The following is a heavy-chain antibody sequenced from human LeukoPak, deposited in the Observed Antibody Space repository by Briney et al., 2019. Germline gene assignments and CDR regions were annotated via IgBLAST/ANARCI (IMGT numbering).Heavy chain of an antibody. CDR1: GYTFTGYY. D-gene: IGHD2-2*01. CDR3: ARDPYCSSTSCYDAWFDP. Sequence: GASVKVSCKASGYTFTGYYMHWVRQAPGQGLEWMGWINPNSGGTNYAQKFQGRVTMTRDTSISTAYMELSRLRSDDTAVYYCARDPYCSSTSCYDAWFDPWGQGTLVTVSS. CDR2: INPNSGGT. J-gene: IGHJ5*02. V-gene: IGHV1-2*02.